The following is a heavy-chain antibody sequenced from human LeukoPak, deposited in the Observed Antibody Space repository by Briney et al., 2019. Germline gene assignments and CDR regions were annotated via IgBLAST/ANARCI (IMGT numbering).Heavy chain of an antibody. D-gene: IGHD2-15*01. CDR1: GGSISSSNW. V-gene: IGHV4-4*02. CDR2: IYHSGST. J-gene: IGHJ6*02. Sequence: PSGTLSLTCAVSGGSISSSNWWSWVRQPPGKGLEWIGEIYHSGSTNYNPSLKSRVTISVDKSKNQFSLKLSSVTAADTAVYYCARTNGVVVVAATTNYYYYGMDVWGQGTTVTVSS. CDR3: ARTNGVVVVAATTNYYYYGMDV.